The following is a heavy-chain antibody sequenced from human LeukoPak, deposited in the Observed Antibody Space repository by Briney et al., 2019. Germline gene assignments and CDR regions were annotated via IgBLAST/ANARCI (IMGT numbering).Heavy chain of an antibody. V-gene: IGHV3-21*01. CDR2: ISSTSTSI. Sequence: GSLRLSCAASGFTFSSHTMNWVRQAPGKGLEWVSSISSTSTSIYHADSVKGRFTISRDNTKNSLYLQMDSLRAEGTAVYYCARGFRAFDFWAQGTMVTVSS. CDR1: GFTFSSHT. J-gene: IGHJ3*01. CDR3: ARGFRAFDF.